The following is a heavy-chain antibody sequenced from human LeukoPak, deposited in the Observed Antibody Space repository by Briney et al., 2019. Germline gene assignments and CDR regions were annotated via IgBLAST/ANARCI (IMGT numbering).Heavy chain of an antibody. V-gene: IGHV3-53*01. CDR3: AKDKILGRMATILDY. Sequence: GGSLRLSCTVSGFTVSTNSMSWVRQAPGKGLEWVSFIYTSGSTHNSDSVKGRFTISRDSSKNTLYLQMNSLRAEDTAVYYCAKDKILGRMATILDYWGQGTLVTVSS. D-gene: IGHD5-24*01. J-gene: IGHJ4*02. CDR1: GFTVSTNS. CDR2: IYTSGST.